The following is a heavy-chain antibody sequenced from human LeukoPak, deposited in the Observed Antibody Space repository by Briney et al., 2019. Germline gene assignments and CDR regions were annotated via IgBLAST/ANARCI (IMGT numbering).Heavy chain of an antibody. CDR2: ISGSGGSA. CDR1: GFTFSNYA. CDR3: AKDFSSGYYFFDY. J-gene: IGHJ4*02. V-gene: IGHV3-23*01. Sequence: GGSLRLSCAASGFTFSNYAISWVRQAPGKGLEWVSVISGSGGSAYYADSAKGRFTISRDNSKNTLSLQMNSLRAEDTAVYFCAKDFSSGYYFFDYWGQGTLVTVSS. D-gene: IGHD3-22*01.